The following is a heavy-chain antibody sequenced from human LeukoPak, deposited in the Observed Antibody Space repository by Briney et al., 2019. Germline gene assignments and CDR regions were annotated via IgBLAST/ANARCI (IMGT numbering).Heavy chain of an antibody. V-gene: IGHV1-69*05. CDR2: IIPIFGTA. J-gene: IGHJ4*02. Sequence: SVKVSCKASGGTFSSYAISWVRQAPGQGLEWVGGIIPIFGTANYAQKFQGRVTITTDESTSTAYMELSSLRSEDTAVYYCARATMVRNRYSGSHYVDYWGQGTLVTVSS. CDR1: GGTFSSYA. CDR3: ARATMVRNRYSGSHYVDY. D-gene: IGHD1-26*01.